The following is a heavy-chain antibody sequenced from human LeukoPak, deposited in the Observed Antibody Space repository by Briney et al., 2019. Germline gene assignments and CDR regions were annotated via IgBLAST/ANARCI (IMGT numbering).Heavy chain of an antibody. V-gene: IGHV3-30*18. CDR3: TKEGLVAPARYVFDV. Sequence: GRSLRLSCAASGFTFSSYGIHWVRQAPGKGLEWVAVVSSGGTVTYYIDSVRGRFTVSRDNSKNTMYLQMNNLRGEDTAAYYCTKEGLVAPARYVFDVWGQGTMVTVSS. J-gene: IGHJ3*01. D-gene: IGHD2-2*01. CDR2: VSSGGTVT. CDR1: GFTFSSYG.